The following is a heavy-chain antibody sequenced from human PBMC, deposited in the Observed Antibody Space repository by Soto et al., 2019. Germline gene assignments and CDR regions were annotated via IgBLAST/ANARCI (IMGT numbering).Heavy chain of an antibody. D-gene: IGHD2-15*01. Sequence: GGSLRLSCAASGFPFSNYAMSWVRQAPGKGLEWVSAISGSGDNTYYADSVRGRFTISRDNSKNTLYLQMNSLRAVDTAVYYCAKWATCSAGTRTWRYYFDYWGQGTLVTVSS. CDR3: AKWATCSAGTRTWRYYFDY. J-gene: IGHJ4*02. CDR1: GFPFSNYA. V-gene: IGHV3-23*01. CDR2: ISGSGDNT.